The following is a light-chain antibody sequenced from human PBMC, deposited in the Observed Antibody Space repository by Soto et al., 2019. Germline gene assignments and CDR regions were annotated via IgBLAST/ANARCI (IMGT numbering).Light chain of an antibody. CDR3: EQHSNWPLT. CDR2: DAS. J-gene: IGKJ4*01. Sequence: EIVLTQSPATLSLSPGERATLSCRASQNVSSYLAWYQQKPGQAPRLLIYDASDRATGIPARFSGSGSGTDFTLTISSLEPEDFAVYYCEQHSNWPLTFGGGTKVEIK. V-gene: IGKV3-11*01. CDR1: QNVSSY.